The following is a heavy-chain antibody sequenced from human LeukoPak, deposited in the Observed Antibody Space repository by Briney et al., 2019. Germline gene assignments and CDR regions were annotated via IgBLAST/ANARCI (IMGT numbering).Heavy chain of an antibody. V-gene: IGHV3-21*01. J-gene: IGHJ4*02. D-gene: IGHD2-15*01. CDR3: ARGYCSGGSCYRTFDY. CDR1: GFTFSSYS. CDR2: ISSSSSYI. Sequence: PGGSLRLPCAASGFTFSSYSMNWVRQAPGKGLEWVSSISSSSSYIYYADSVKGRFTISRDNAKNSLYLQMNSLRAEDTAVYYCARGYCSGGSCYRTFDYWGQGTLVTVSS.